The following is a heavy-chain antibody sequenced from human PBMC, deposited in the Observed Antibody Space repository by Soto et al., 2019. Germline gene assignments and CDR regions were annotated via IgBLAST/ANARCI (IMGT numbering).Heavy chain of an antibody. CDR1: SGSISSSNW. Sequence: QVQLQESGPGLVKPSGTLSLTCAVSSGSISSSNWWSWVRQPPGKGLEWIGEIYHSGSTNYNPSLKSRVTISVDKSKNQFSLKLSSVTAADTAVYYWARDQGGGYCTNGVCYRRGGYYYYMDVWGKGTTVTVSS. J-gene: IGHJ6*03. CDR3: ARDQGGGYCTNGVCYRRGGYYYYMDV. D-gene: IGHD2-8*01. V-gene: IGHV4-4*02. CDR2: IYHSGST.